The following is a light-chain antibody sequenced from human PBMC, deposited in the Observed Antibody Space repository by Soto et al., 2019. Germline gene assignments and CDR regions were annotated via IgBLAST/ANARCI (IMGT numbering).Light chain of an antibody. V-gene: IGKV3D-20*02. Sequence: EIELTQSPGTLSLSPGERATLSCRASQSVSSSYVAWYQVQPVQPPRLLFYDASSRASGVPARFSGSGSGTDFTLTISSLEPEDFALYYCQQRNSWPPITFGQGTRLEI. CDR3: QQRNSWPPIT. CDR1: QSVSSSY. CDR2: DAS. J-gene: IGKJ5*01.